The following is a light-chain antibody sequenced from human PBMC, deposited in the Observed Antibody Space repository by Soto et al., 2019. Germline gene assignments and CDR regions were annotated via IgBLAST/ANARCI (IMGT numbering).Light chain of an antibody. CDR1: QTVSKYY. CDR2: GAS. CDR3: QQAFS. V-gene: IGKV3D-7*01. Sequence: TVLTQSPATLSLSPGERATLSCRASQTVSKYYLSWYQQKPGQAPRLLIYGASTRATGIPARFSGSGSGTDFTLPIASLQLEDFAVYFCQQAFSFGGGTRVEIK. J-gene: IGKJ4*01.